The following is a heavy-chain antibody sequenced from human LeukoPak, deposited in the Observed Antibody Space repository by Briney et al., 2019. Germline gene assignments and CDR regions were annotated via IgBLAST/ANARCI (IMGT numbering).Heavy chain of an antibody. Sequence: PSETLSLTCAVYGGSFSGYYWSWIRQPPGKGLEWIGEINHSGSTNYNPSLKSRVTISVDTSKNQFSLKLSSVTAADTAVYYCARLLIEQQLVFHYYFDYWGQGTLVTVSS. J-gene: IGHJ4*02. CDR3: ARLLIEQQLVFHYYFDY. V-gene: IGHV4-34*01. D-gene: IGHD6-13*01. CDR2: INHSGST. CDR1: GGSFSGYY.